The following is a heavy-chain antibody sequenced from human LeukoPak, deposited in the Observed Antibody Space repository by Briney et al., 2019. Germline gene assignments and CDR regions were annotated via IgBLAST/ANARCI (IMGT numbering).Heavy chain of an antibody. J-gene: IGHJ4*02. Sequence: GGSLRLSCAASGFTFCSYAMSWVRQAPGQGLEWVSLISGSGGRTYYADSLKGRFTISRDNSKNTLYLQMNSLRAEDTAVYYCAKEGLLTAFCYSDSCKFDYWGQGTLVTVSS. CDR3: AKEGLLTAFCYSDSCKFDY. CDR2: ISGSGGRT. D-gene: IGHD2/OR15-2a*01. CDR1: GFTFCSYA. V-gene: IGHV3-23*01.